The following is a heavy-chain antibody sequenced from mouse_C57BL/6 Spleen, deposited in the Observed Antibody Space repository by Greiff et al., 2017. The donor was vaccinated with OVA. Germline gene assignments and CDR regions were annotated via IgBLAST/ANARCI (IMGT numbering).Heavy chain of an antibody. CDR1: GYTFTRYD. Sequence: QVQLQQSGPELVKPGASVKLSCKASGYTFTRYDINWVKQRPGQGLEWIGWIYPRAGSTKYTETFKGKATLTVYTSSSTAYLELHSLTSEDSAVDFCARPSPRGFHYLDYWGQGTTLTGSS. CDR2: IYPRAGST. V-gene: IGHV1-85*01. J-gene: IGHJ2*01. CDR3: ARPSPRGFHYLDY. D-gene: IGHD3-1*01.